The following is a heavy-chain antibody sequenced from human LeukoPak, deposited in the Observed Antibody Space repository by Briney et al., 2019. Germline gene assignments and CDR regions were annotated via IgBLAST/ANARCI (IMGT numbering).Heavy chain of an antibody. Sequence: GGSLRLSCAASRFTFSSYSMNWVRQAPGKGLEWISYISSSGSTINYADSVKGRFTISRDSAKNSLYLQMNSLRDEDTAVYYCARVTKGDFWSGYYVDYWGQGTLVTVSS. D-gene: IGHD3-3*01. CDR3: ARVTKGDFWSGYYVDY. CDR2: ISSSGSTI. J-gene: IGHJ4*02. CDR1: RFTFSSYS. V-gene: IGHV3-48*02.